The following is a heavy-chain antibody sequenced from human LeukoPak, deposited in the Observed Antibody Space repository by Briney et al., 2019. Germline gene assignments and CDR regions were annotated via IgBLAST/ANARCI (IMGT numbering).Heavy chain of an antibody. D-gene: IGHD2-2*01. CDR1: GYTFTSYD. CDR3: ARKGPAAIGNAFDI. Sequence: ASVKVSCKASGYTFTSYDINWVRQAPGQGLEWMGWINPNSGGTNYAQKFQGRVTMTRDTSISTAYMELSRLRSDDTAVYYCARKGPAAIGNAFDIWGQGTMVTVSS. J-gene: IGHJ3*02. V-gene: IGHV1-2*02. CDR2: INPNSGGT.